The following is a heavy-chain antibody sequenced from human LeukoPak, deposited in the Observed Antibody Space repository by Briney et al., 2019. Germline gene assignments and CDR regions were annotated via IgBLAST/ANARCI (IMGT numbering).Heavy chain of an antibody. CDR3: ARDCSGGSCYDY. D-gene: IGHD2-15*01. CDR2: INHSGST. J-gene: IGHJ4*02. CDR1: SGSFGGYY. V-gene: IGHV4-34*01. Sequence: SETLSLTCDVYSGSFGGYYWSWIRQPPGKGLEWIGEINHSGSTSYNPSLKSRVSISVDASKNQFSLKLSSVTAADTAVYFCARDCSGGSCYDYWGQGTLVTVSS.